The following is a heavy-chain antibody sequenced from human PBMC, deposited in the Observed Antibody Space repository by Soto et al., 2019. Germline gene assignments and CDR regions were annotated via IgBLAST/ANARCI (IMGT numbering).Heavy chain of an antibody. CDR2: IKQDGSEK. Sequence: HPGGSLRLSCAASGFTFSSYWMSWVRQAPGKGLEWVANIKQDGSEKYYVDSVKGRFTISRDNAKNSLYLQMNSLRAEDTAVYYCARARAAHDSSGYSVWGQGTMVTVSS. CDR3: ARARAAHDSSGYSV. V-gene: IGHV3-7*01. D-gene: IGHD3-22*01. CDR1: GFTFSSYW. J-gene: IGHJ3*01.